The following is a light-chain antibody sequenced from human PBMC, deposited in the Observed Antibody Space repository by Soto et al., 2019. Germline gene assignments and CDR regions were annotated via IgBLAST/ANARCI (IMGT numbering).Light chain of an antibody. Sequence: QSALTQPPSASGSPGQSVTISCTGTSRDIGGYDFVSWYQQHQGKAPKLLIYDVIKRPSGVPDRFSGSKSGNTASLTVSGLQTDDEADYYCSSYGGSNNLLFGGGTKVTVL. CDR2: DVI. J-gene: IGLJ2*01. V-gene: IGLV2-8*01. CDR3: SSYGGSNNLL. CDR1: SRDIGGYDF.